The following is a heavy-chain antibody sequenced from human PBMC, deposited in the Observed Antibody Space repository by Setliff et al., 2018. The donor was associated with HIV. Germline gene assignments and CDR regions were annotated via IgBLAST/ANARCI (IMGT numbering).Heavy chain of an antibody. CDR3: VRDIGAAAGYLDH. Sequence: GESLKISCHLSGYSFVDFWIGWVRQMPGKGLEWVGFIYPGDSDSRYSPSFRGQVTISADKSTTTAYLDWASLKASDTAMYYCVRDIGAAAGYLDHWGQGTLVTVSS. V-gene: IGHV5-51*01. D-gene: IGHD6-25*01. J-gene: IGHJ4*02. CDR2: IYPGDSDS. CDR1: GYSFVDFW.